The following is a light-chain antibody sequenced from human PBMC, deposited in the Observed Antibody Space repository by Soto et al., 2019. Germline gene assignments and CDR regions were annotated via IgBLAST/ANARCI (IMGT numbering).Light chain of an antibody. J-gene: IGLJ2*01. CDR2: DDG. CDR3: QVWDSSSDHRGV. V-gene: IGLV3-21*02. Sequence: SYELTQAPSVSVAAGQTARSTCGGNNIAIKSVHWYQQKPGQAPVLVVYDDGDRPSGIPERFSGSNSGNTATLPITRVEAGDEADYHCQVWDSSSDHRGVFGGGTKVTVL. CDR1: NIAIKS.